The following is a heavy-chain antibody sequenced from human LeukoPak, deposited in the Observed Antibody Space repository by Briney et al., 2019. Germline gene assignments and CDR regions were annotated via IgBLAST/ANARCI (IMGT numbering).Heavy chain of an antibody. CDR2: INPNSGGT. CDR1: GYTFTGYY. V-gene: IGHV1-2*02. D-gene: IGHD2-21*01. Sequence: ASVKVSCKASGYTFTGYYIHWVRQAPGQGLEWMGWINPNSGGTNYAQKFQGRVTMTRDTSISTDYMELSRLRSDDTAVYYCARVRRSYCGGDCYPYAFDISGQGTTVTVSS. CDR3: ARVRRSYCGGDCYPYAFDI. J-gene: IGHJ3*02.